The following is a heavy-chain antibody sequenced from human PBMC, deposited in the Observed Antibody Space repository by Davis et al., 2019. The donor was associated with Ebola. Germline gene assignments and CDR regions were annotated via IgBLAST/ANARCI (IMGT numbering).Heavy chain of an antibody. J-gene: IGHJ6*02. D-gene: IGHD2-15*01. Sequence: GESLKISCAASGFTFSSYWMSWVRQAPGKGLEWVSYISSSSSTIYYADSVKGRFTISRDNAKNSLYLQMNSLRDEDTAVYYCARVTQGYCSGGSCANYYYYGMDVWGQGTTVTVSS. CDR1: GFTFSSYW. CDR3: ARVTQGYCSGGSCANYYYYGMDV. V-gene: IGHV3-48*02. CDR2: ISSSSSTI.